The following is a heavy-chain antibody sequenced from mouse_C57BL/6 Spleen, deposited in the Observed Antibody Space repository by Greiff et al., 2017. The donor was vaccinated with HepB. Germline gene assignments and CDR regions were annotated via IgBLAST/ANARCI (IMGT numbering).Heavy chain of an antibody. CDR1: GFTFSDYG. CDR3: ARELHPLSY. CDR2: ISSGSSTI. Sequence: EVQVVESGGGLVKPGGSLKLSCAASGFTFSDYGMHWVRQAPEKGLEWVAYISSGSSTIYYADTVKGRFTISRDNAKNTLFLQTTSLRSEDTAMYYCARELHPLSYWGQGTLVTVSA. V-gene: IGHV5-17*01. J-gene: IGHJ3*01. D-gene: IGHD1-1*01.